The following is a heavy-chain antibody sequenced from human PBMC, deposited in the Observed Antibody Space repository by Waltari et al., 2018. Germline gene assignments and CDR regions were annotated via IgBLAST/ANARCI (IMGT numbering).Heavy chain of an antibody. D-gene: IGHD2-21*02. CDR3: ARVAVTTPGYFDL. CDR1: GFTFSSYW. V-gene: IGHV3-74*01. J-gene: IGHJ2*01. CDR2: INSAGSTT. Sequence: EVQLVESGGGLVQPGGSLRLSCAASGFTFSSYWMHWVRQARGKGLVRVSRINSAGSTTTYTDAVKGRFTISGDNAKNTLYLQMNSLRAEDTAVYYCARVAVTTPGYFDLWGRGTLVTVSS.